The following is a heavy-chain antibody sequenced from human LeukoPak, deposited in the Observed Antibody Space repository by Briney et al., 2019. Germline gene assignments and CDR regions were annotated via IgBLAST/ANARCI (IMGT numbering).Heavy chain of an antibody. CDR3: ASLYSSSSKFDY. J-gene: IGHJ4*02. Sequence: VAVISYDGSNKYYADSVKGRFTISRDNSKNTLYLQMNSLRAEDTAVYYCASLYSSSSKFDYWGQGTLVTVSS. CDR2: ISYDGSNK. D-gene: IGHD6-6*01. V-gene: IGHV3-30*01.